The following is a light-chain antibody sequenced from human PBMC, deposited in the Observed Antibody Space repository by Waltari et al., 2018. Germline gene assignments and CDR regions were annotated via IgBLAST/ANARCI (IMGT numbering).Light chain of an antibody. J-gene: IGKJ1*01. CDR1: QSVSRS. CDR3: QHYVRLPVS. Sequence: EIVLTQSPGPLSLSPGERATLPCRASQSVSRSLAWYQQKPGQAPRLLIYGASSRATGVPDRFSGSWSGTDFSLTISRLEPEDFAVYYCQHYVRLPVSFGQGTKVEIK. CDR2: GAS. V-gene: IGKV3-20*01.